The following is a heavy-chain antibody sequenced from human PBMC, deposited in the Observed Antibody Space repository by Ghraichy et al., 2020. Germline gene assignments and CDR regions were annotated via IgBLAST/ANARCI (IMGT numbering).Heavy chain of an antibody. Sequence: SGPTLVKPTETLTLTCTFSGFSLTTGGVGVGWIRQPPGKALEWLALIYLNDDKHYSPSLKDRVTITKDTSKNQVVLTMTNMAPVDTATYFCAHTLEVVMISPTVPEFFSVHPWGQGTLVTVSS. D-gene: IGHD3/OR15-3a*01. CDR3: AHTLEVVMISPTVPEFFSVHP. CDR1: GFSLTTGGVG. J-gene: IGHJ5*02. CDR2: IYLNDDK. V-gene: IGHV2-5*01.